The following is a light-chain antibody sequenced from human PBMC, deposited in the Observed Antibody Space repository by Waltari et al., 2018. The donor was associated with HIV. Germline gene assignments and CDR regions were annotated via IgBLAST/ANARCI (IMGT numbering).Light chain of an antibody. J-gene: IGLJ1*01. CDR1: SRYVGGYIP. V-gene: IGLV2-14*03. Sequence: QSALTQPASVSGSPGQSITISCPGTSRYVGGYIPVSWYQQHPGKAPKLMIYDVSNRPSGVSNRFSGSKSGNTASLTISGLQAEDEADYYCSSYTSSSTYVFGTGTKVTVL. CDR2: DVS. CDR3: SSYTSSSTYV.